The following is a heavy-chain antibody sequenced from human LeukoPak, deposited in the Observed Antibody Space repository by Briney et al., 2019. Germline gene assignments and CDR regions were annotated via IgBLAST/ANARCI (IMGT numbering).Heavy chain of an antibody. Sequence: PGGSLRLSCAAPGFTFSSYWMHWVRQVPGKGLVWVSRINSDGNNTNYADSVKGRFTVSRDNTKNTLTLQMNSLRAEDTAVYYCAREHRASNRSLDYWGQGTLVTVSS. D-gene: IGHD1-14*01. CDR3: AREHRASNRSLDY. CDR1: GFTFSSYW. J-gene: IGHJ4*02. CDR2: INSDGNNT. V-gene: IGHV3-74*01.